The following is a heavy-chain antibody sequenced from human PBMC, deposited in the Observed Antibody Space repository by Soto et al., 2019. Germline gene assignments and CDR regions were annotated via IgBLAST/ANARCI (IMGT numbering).Heavy chain of an antibody. J-gene: IGHJ4*02. Sequence: GSLRLSCAVSGVTLSNVWMNWVRQAPGKGPEWVARIKSKTDGGTADYAAPVKGRFTISRDDSENTLYLQMNSLKTEDTAVYYCSHGYYQYFNSWGQGT. D-gene: IGHD5-18*01. CDR3: SHGYYQYFNS. V-gene: IGHV3-15*07. CDR2: IKSKTDGGTA. CDR1: GVTLSNVW.